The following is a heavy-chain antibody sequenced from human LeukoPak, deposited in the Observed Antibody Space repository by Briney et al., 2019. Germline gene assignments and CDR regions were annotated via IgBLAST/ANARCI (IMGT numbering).Heavy chain of an antibody. CDR2: INHNGST. J-gene: IGHJ4*02. V-gene: IGHV4-34*01. Sequence: SETLSLTCAVYGGSFSGYYWSWIRQPPGKGLEWIGEINHNGSTNYNPSLKSRVTISVDTSKNQFSLKLSSVTAADTAVYYCARRYSWNYELDYWGQGTLVTVSS. CDR1: GGSFSGYY. D-gene: IGHD1-7*01. CDR3: ARRYSWNYELDY.